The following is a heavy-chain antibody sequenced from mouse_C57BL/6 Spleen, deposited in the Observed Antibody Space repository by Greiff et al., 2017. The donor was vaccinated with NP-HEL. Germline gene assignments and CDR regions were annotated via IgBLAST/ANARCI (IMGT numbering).Heavy chain of an antibody. Sequence: VQLKQPGAELVRPGSSVKLSCKASGYTFTSYWMDWVKQRPGQGLEWIGNIYPSDSETHYNQKFKDKATLTVDKSSSTAYMQLSSLTSEDSAVYYCARVDYGRNYWGQGTTLTVSS. D-gene: IGHD1-1*02. CDR2: IYPSDSET. CDR3: ARVDYGRNY. V-gene: IGHV1-61*01. CDR1: GYTFTSYW. J-gene: IGHJ2*01.